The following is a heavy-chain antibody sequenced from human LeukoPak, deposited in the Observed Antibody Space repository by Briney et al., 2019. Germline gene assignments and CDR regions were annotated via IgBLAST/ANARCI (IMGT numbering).Heavy chain of an antibody. CDR2: IYYSGST. CDR1: GGSISSYY. J-gene: IGHJ4*02. D-gene: IGHD3-10*01. V-gene: IGHV4-59*01. CDR3: ARGSRELLWFGELGFDY. Sequence: PSETLSLTCTVSGGSISSYYWSWIRQPPGKGLEWIGYIYYSGSTNYNPSLKRRVTISVDTSKNQFSLKLSSVTAAGTAVYYCARGSRELLWFGELGFDYWGQGTLVTVSS.